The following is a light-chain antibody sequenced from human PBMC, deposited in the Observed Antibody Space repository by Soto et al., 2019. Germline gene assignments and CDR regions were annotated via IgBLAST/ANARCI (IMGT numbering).Light chain of an antibody. CDR3: QQSYTTPT. CDR1: QSVNKY. J-gene: IGKJ5*01. CDR2: AAS. V-gene: IGKV1-39*01. Sequence: DIQMTQSPSSVSASVGDRVTITCRAGQSVNKYLNWYQQKAGTAPKLLIYAASNLQSGVPSRFSGSGSGTDFTLTISSLRPEDFATYYCQQSYTTPTFGQGTRLEI.